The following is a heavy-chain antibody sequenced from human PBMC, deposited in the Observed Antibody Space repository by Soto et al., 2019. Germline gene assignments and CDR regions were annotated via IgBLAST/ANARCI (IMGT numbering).Heavy chain of an antibody. CDR1: GFTFSNAW. Sequence: GGSLRLSCAASGFTFSNAWMNWVRQAPGKGLEWVGRIKSKTDGGTTDYAAPVKGRFTISRDDSKNTLYLQMNSLKTEDTAVYYCTNEYYYDSSGYYYGGAFDIWGQGTMVTVSS. V-gene: IGHV3-15*07. D-gene: IGHD3-22*01. J-gene: IGHJ3*02. CDR2: IKSKTDGGTT. CDR3: TNEYYYDSSGYYYGGAFDI.